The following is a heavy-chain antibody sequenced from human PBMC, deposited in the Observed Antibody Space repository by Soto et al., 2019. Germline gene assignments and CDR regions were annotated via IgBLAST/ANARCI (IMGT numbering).Heavy chain of an antibody. Sequence: QVQLVQSGAEVKKPGSSVKVSCKASGGTFSNYPITWVRLAPGNGLGWVGGIIPIFGTVNYAQKFQGRVTITADGSTSTAYMEMSRLGSEDTDIYYCVAPVREYQRLCTNGGVNALDIWGQGTMVTVSS. V-gene: IGHV1-69*12. CDR2: IIPIFGTV. D-gene: IGHD3-10*01. CDR3: VAPVREYQRLCTNGGVNALDI. CDR1: GGTFSNYP. J-gene: IGHJ3*02.